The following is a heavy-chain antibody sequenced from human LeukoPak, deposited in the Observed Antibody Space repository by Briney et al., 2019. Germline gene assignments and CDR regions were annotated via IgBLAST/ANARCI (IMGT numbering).Heavy chain of an antibody. J-gene: IGHJ4*02. V-gene: IGHV3-23*01. Sequence: GGSLRLSCAASGFTLSSYAMSWVRQAPGRGLEWVSSISASGGSTNYADSVKGRITISRDNSENTLYLQMSSLRAGDTAVYYCAKDRPNYYETNGHYYRRDGDFWGQGTLVTVSS. D-gene: IGHD3-22*01. CDR3: AKDRPNYYETNGHYYRRDGDF. CDR2: ISASGGST. CDR1: GFTLSSYA.